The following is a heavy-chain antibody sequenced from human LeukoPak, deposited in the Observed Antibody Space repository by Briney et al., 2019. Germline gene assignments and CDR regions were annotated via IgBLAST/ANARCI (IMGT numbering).Heavy chain of an antibody. J-gene: IGHJ4*02. CDR2: ISGGGGST. D-gene: IGHD3-3*01. Sequence: PGGSLRLSCAASGFTFSSYAMSWVRQAPGKGREWVSAISGGGGSTYYADSVKGRFTISRDNSKNTLYLQMNSLRAEDTAVYYCAKQYYDFWSGYSYFDYWGQGTLVTVSS. CDR3: AKQYYDFWSGYSYFDY. V-gene: IGHV3-23*01. CDR1: GFTFSSYA.